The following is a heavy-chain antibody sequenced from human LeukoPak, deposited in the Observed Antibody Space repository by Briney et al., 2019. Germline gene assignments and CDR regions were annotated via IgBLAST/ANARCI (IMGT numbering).Heavy chain of an antibody. CDR3: ARGGWNNWFCP. V-gene: IGHV3-21*01. Sequence: PGGSLRLSCAASGFTFSSDSMNWVRQAQGKGLGWVSSISSSSSYIYYADSVKGRFTISRDNAKNSLYLQMNSLRAEDTAVYYCARGGWNNWFCPWGQGTLVAVPS. J-gene: IGHJ5*02. CDR2: ISSSSSYI. D-gene: IGHD6-19*01. CDR1: GFTFSSDS.